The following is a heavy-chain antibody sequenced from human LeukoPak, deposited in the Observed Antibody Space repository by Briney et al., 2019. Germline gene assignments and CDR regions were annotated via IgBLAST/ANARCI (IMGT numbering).Heavy chain of an antibody. CDR2: ISATGIT. Sequence: KTSETLSLTCTVSGGSISSSSYYWGWIRQPPGKGLEWIGRISATGITHYNPSLESRVTMSVDMSRNQFSLKLSSVAAADTAVFYCARHLGPWGPGTLVTVSS. D-gene: IGHD1-26*01. J-gene: IGHJ4*02. V-gene: IGHV4-39*07. CDR1: GGSISSSSYY. CDR3: ARHLGP.